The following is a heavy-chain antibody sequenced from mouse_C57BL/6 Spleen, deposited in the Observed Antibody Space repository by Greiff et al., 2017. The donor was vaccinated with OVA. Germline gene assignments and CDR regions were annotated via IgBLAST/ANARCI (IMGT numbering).Heavy chain of an antibody. CDR3: ARGSNYGNWFAY. J-gene: IGHJ3*01. V-gene: IGHV3-6*01. D-gene: IGHD2-5*01. Sequence: ESGPGLVKPSQSLSLTCSVTGYSITSGYYWNWIRQFPGNKLEWMGYISYDGSNNYNPSLKNRISITRDTSKNQFFLKLNSVTTEDTATYYCARGSNYGNWFAYWGQGTLVTVSA. CDR1: GYSITSGYY. CDR2: ISYDGSN.